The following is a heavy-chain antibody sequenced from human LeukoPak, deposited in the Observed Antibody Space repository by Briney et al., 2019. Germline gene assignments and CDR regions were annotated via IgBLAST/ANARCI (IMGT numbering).Heavy chain of an antibody. CDR3: ARVYFYDTTASAGGYYFDY. CDR1: GGSISSYY. V-gene: IGHV4-59*08. J-gene: IGHJ4*02. Sequence: YPSETLSLTCTVSGGSISSYYWSWIRQPPGKGLEWIGSMYHSGNTYYNPSLKSRVTMSVDTSKNQFSLKLRSVTAADTAVYYCARVYFYDTTASAGGYYFDYWGQGTLVTVSS. CDR2: MYHSGNT. D-gene: IGHD3-22*01.